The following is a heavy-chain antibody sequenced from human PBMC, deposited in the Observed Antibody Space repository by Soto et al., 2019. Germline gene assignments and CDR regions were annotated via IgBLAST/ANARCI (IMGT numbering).Heavy chain of an antibody. CDR1: GVSVTGYY. CDR2: VYHTGNT. D-gene: IGHD1-20*01. Sequence: PSETLSLTCSVSGVSVTGYYWTWIRHSPGKGLEWIGYVYHTGNTYYNPSLKSRVTISLDTSKNQVSLRLRSVTAADTAVYYCARGQYNWKLWGQGTLVTVSS. CDR3: ARGQYNWKL. J-gene: IGHJ4*02. V-gene: IGHV4-59*02.